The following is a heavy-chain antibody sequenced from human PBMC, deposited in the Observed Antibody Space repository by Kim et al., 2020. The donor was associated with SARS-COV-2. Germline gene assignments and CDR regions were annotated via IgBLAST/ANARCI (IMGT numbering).Heavy chain of an antibody. Sequence: GGSLRLSCAASGFTFSSYWMSWVRQAPGKGLEWVANIKQDGSENYYVDSVKGRFTISRDNSKNSLYLQMNSPGAEDTAVYYCARDRGYSSGRDYWGQGTLVTVSS. CDR3: ARDRGYSSGRDY. J-gene: IGHJ4*02. CDR1: GFTFSSYW. D-gene: IGHD6-19*01. CDR2: IKQDGSEN. V-gene: IGHV3-7*03.